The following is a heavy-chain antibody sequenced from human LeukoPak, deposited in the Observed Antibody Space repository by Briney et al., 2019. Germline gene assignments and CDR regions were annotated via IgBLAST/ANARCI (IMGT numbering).Heavy chain of an antibody. CDR2: IRGAATT. Sequence: GGSLRLPCAPSGFNFNAYTMHWVRQAPGKGLEWVSFIRGAATTNYADSVKGRFTVSSNNSKNSLYLQINSLRPEDSGLYYCAKERDGHKDGLAHWGRGTLVTVSS. CDR1: GFNFNAYT. J-gene: IGHJ4*02. V-gene: IGHV3-43*01. D-gene: IGHD5-24*01. CDR3: AKERDGHKDGLAH.